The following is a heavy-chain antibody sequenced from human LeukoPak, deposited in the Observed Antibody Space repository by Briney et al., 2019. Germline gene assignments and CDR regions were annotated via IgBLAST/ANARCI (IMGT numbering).Heavy chain of an antibody. CDR3: ARVSRRLAAAAFDY. CDR2: IYYSGST. J-gene: IGHJ4*02. D-gene: IGHD6-13*01. V-gene: IGHV4-59*01. Sequence: SETLSLTCTVSGGSISSYYWSWIRQPPGKGLEWIGYIYYSGSTNYNPSLKRRVTISVDTSKNQFSLKLSSVTAADTAVYYCARVSRRLAAAAFDYWGQGTLVTVSS. CDR1: GGSISSYY.